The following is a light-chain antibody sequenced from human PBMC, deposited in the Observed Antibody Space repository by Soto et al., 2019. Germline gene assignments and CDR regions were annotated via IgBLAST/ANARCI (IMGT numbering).Light chain of an antibody. CDR2: GAS. CDR3: QQYNDWPRT. V-gene: IGKV3-15*01. CDR1: QSVSSI. J-gene: IGKJ1*01. Sequence: ELVMTQSPATLSVAPGEGATLSCRASQSVSSILAWYQQKPGQAPRLLIYGASTRATGVPARFSGSGSGTEFTLTISSLQSEDFAVYYCQQYNDWPRTFGQGTKVDIK.